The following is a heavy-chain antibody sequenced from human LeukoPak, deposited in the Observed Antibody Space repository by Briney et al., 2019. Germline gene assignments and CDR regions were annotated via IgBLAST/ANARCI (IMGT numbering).Heavy chain of an antibody. D-gene: IGHD6-6*01. Sequence: GGSLRLSRAASGFTLSSYSMNWVRQAPGKGLEGVSYISSSSSTIYYADSLKGRFTIHRHNPKNSLHLPMNSLSAGQGPVYFCVREPPSVAAPRTDYGGRGPLVTVPS. J-gene: IGHJ4*02. CDR2: ISSSSSTI. V-gene: IGHV3-48*01. CDR1: GFTLSSYS. CDR3: VREPPSVAAPRTDY.